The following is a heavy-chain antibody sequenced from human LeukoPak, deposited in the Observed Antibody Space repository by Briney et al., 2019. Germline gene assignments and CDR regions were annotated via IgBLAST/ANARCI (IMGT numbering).Heavy chain of an antibody. Sequence: KPSETLSLTCTVSGGSISSYYWSWIRQPPGKGLEWIGYIYYSGSTYYNPSLKSRVTISVDTSKNQFSLKLSSVTAADTAVYYCARDMILTGSYDYWGQGTLVTVSS. J-gene: IGHJ4*02. CDR2: IYYSGST. D-gene: IGHD3-9*01. CDR1: GGSISSYY. V-gene: IGHV4-59*12. CDR3: ARDMILTGSYDY.